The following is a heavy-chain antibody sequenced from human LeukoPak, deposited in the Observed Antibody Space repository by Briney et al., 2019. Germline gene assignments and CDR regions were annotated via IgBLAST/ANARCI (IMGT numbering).Heavy chain of an antibody. Sequence: GGSLRLSCAASGFTFSSYSMNWVRQAPGKGLEWVSYISSSSSTIYYADSVKGRFTISRDNAKNSLYLQMNSLRAEDTAVYYCARGPSHSGFDWFTIRDYYMDVWGKGTTVTVSS. J-gene: IGHJ6*03. D-gene: IGHD3-9*01. V-gene: IGHV3-48*01. CDR1: GFTFSSYS. CDR2: ISSSSSTI. CDR3: ARGPSHSGFDWFTIRDYYMDV.